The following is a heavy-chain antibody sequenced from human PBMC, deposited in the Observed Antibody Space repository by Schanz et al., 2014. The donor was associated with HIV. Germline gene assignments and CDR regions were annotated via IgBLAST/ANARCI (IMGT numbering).Heavy chain of an antibody. CDR2: ISWNSGSR. CDR3: VKDSGTLVSGARWFDP. J-gene: IGHJ5*02. CDR1: GFTLSGFW. D-gene: IGHD6-19*01. Sequence: QVLESGGGLVQPGGSLRLSCAASGFTLSGFWMSWVRQAPGKGLEWVSSISWNSGSRGYADSVKGRFTISRDNDNDSLYLQMNSLRVEDTALYYCVKDSGTLVSGARWFDPWGQGTQVTVSS. V-gene: IGHV3-9*01.